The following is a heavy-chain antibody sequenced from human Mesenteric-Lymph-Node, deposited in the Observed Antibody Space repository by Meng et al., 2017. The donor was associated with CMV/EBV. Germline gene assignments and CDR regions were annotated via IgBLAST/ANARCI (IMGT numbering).Heavy chain of an antibody. CDR1: GFTFSRYW. Sequence: GESLKISCAASGFTFSRYWMYWVRQAPRKGLVWVSRINSGGSDIKYADSVKGRFTISRDNAKNRVYLQMNSLRAEDTAVYYCAREPKTVFDIVVVPAAFDSWGQGTLVTVSS. V-gene: IGHV3-74*03. D-gene: IGHD2-2*01. CDR3: AREPKTVFDIVVVPAAFDS. J-gene: IGHJ5*01. CDR2: INSGGSDI.